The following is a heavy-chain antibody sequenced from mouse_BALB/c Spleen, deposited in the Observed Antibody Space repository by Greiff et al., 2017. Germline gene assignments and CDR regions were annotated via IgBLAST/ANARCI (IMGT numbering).Heavy chain of an antibody. CDR3: TRAYISLDSSGAWFAY. J-gene: IGHJ3*01. CDR2: ISSGGSYT. D-gene: IGHD3-2*01. CDR1: GFTFSSYT. Sequence: EVKLMESGGGLVKPGGSLKLSCAASGFTFSSYTMSWVRQTPEKRLEWVATISSGGSYTYYPDSVKGRFTISRDNAKNTLYLQTSSLKSEDTAMYYCTRAYISLDSSGAWFAYWGQGTLVTVSA. V-gene: IGHV5-6-4*01.